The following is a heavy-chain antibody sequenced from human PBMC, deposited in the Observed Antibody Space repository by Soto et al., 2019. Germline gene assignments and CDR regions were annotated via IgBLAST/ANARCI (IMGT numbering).Heavy chain of an antibody. D-gene: IGHD2-15*01. CDR2: ISYDGSNK. Sequence: QVQLVESGGGVVQPGRSLRLSCAASGFTFSSYAMHWVRQAPGKGLEWVAVISYDGSNKYYADSVKGRFTISRDNSKNTLYLQMNSLRAEDTAVYYCARDRAGSGWYYFDYWGQGTLVTLSS. CDR3: ARDRAGSGWYYFDY. J-gene: IGHJ4*02. CDR1: GFTFSSYA. V-gene: IGHV3-30-3*01.